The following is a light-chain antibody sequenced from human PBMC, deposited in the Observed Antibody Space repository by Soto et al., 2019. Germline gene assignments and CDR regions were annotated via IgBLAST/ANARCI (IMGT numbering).Light chain of an antibody. CDR1: QDIRSA. CDR2: AAS. CDR3: LLDFSYFWA. Sequence: AIQLTQSPSSLSASVGDGVTLTCLASQDIRSALSWYQQKPGKVPKLLIYAASTLHSGVPSRFSGSGSGTDFTLTISSLQPEDFATYYCLLDFSYFWAFGQGTKVDIK. J-gene: IGKJ1*01. V-gene: IGKV1-6*01.